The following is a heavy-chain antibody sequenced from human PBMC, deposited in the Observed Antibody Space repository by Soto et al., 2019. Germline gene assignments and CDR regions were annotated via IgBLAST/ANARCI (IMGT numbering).Heavy chain of an antibody. D-gene: IGHD6-25*01. CDR1: CGSITSYY. CDR3: ARDSAARWFDP. V-gene: IGHV4-59*01. CDR2: IYYTXST. J-gene: IGHJ5*02. Sequence: XXTLSLTCTVSCGSITSYYWSWIRQPPGKGLEWMRXIYYTXSTNYNPSLKXXVTISVDXXKNQLSLKLSSVTAADTAVYYCARDSAARWFDPWGQGTLVTVSS.